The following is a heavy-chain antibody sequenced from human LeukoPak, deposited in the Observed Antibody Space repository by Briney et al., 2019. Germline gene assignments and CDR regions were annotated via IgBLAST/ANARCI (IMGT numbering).Heavy chain of an antibody. V-gene: IGHV3-7*01. D-gene: IGHD6-19*01. J-gene: IGHJ4*02. CDR1: GFIFRNNW. CDR3: ARDGSPAESGWYWAY. CDR2: IKHDSSEK. Sequence: GGSLRLSCAAAGFIFRNNWMTWVRQAPGKGLEWVANIKHDSSEKYSVDSVRGRFIISRDNAKMILYLQMNSLRAEDTAVYYCARDGSPAESGWYWAYWGQGTLVTVSS.